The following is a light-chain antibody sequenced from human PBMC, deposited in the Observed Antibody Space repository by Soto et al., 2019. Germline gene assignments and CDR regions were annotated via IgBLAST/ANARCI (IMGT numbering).Light chain of an antibody. CDR3: QQTYDTPYT. J-gene: IGKJ2*01. CDR1: RSIGNY. CDR2: DAS. Sequence: DIEMTHSPSSLSAFVGDRVTINCRASRSIGNYLNWFQQRPGKAPKLLIFDASNLQSGVPSRFSGSGSGTDFTLTISSLQPEDFATYYCQQTYDTPYTFGQGTKVEIK. V-gene: IGKV1-39*01.